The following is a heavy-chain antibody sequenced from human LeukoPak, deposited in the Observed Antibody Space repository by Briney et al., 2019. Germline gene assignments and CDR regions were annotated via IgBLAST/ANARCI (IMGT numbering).Heavy chain of an antibody. CDR2: MNSDGSST. D-gene: IGHD6-13*01. Sequence: GESLRLSCAASGFTFSSYWMHWVRQAPGKGLVWVSRMNSDGSSTNYADSVKGRFTISKGNAENTLYLQMNSLRAEDTAVYYCARKAAGLTFDYWGQGTLVTVSS. CDR1: GFTFSSYW. CDR3: ARKAAGLTFDY. J-gene: IGHJ4*02. V-gene: IGHV3-74*01.